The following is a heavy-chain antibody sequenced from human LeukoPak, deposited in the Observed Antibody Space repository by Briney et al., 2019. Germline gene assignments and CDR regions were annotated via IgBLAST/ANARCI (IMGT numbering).Heavy chain of an antibody. V-gene: IGHV1-8*03. Sequence: GASVKVSCKASGYTFNRYGISWVRRAPGQGLEWMGWISAYNGNTGYTQKFQGRVTITRNTSISTAYMELSSLRSEDTAVNYCARGVRRLYCSSTSCYKRGSLADYWGQGTLVTVSS. CDR1: GYTFNRYG. CDR2: ISAYNGNT. D-gene: IGHD2-2*02. CDR3: ARGVRRLYCSSTSCYKRGSLADY. J-gene: IGHJ4*02.